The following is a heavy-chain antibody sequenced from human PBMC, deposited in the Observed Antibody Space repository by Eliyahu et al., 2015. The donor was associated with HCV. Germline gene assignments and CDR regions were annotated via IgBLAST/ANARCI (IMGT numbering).Heavy chain of an antibody. V-gene: IGHV1-24*01. Sequence: QVQLVQPGAEVRKPGASVKVXCKISXYTLTELSMHWVRQASGKGLEWMGGFNPEDGETVYAQRFQGRVTMTEDTSTNTAYMELSSLRSEDTAVYYCTTGVYRLSYSSDWPNAYWGQGTLVTVSS. CDR2: FNPEDGET. D-gene: IGHD6-19*01. J-gene: IGHJ4*02. CDR1: XYTLTELS. CDR3: TTGVYRLSYSSDWPNAY.